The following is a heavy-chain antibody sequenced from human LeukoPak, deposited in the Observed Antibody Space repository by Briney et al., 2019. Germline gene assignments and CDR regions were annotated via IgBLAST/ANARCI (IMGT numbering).Heavy chain of an antibody. V-gene: IGHV4-34*01. CDR2: INHSGST. J-gene: IGHJ4*02. CDR1: GGSFSGYY. D-gene: IGHD1-26*01. CDR3: ARQASGSYYAGCDY. Sequence: PSETLSLTCAVYGGSFSGYYWSWIRQPPGKGPEWIGEINHSGSTNYNPSLKSRVTISVDTSKNQFSLKLSSVTAADTAVYYCARQASGSYYAGCDYWGQGTLVTVSS.